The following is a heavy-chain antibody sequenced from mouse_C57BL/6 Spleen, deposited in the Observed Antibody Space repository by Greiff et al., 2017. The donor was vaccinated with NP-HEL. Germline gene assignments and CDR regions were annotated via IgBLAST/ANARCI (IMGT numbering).Heavy chain of an antibody. V-gene: IGHV1-80*01. Sequence: QVQLQQSGAELVKPGASVKISCKASGYAFSSYWMNWVKQRPGKGLEWIGQIYPGDGDTNYNGNFKGKATLTADKSSSTAYMQLSSLTAEGSAVYFCARYYGSSYGYFDVWGTGTTVTVSS. CDR3: ARYYGSSYGYFDV. CDR1: GYAFSSYW. D-gene: IGHD1-1*01. J-gene: IGHJ1*03. CDR2: IYPGDGDT.